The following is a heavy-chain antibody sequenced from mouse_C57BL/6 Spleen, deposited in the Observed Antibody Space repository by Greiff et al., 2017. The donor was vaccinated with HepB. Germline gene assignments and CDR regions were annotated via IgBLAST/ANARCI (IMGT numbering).Heavy chain of an antibody. J-gene: IGHJ2*01. V-gene: IGHV1-76*01. CDR1: GYTFTDYY. CDR2: IYPGSGNT. CDR3: ARSEEMGWLLRDY. Sequence: VKLMESGAELVRPGASVKLSCKASGYTFTDYYINWVKQRPGQGLEWIARIYPGSGNTYYNEKFKGKATLTAEKSSSTAYMQLSSLTSEDSAVYFCARSEEMGWLLRDYWGQGTTLTVSS. D-gene: IGHD2-3*01.